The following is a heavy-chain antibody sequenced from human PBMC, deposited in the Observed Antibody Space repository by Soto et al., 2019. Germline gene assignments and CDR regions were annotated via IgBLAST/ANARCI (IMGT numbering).Heavy chain of an antibody. CDR2: TGPSGM. J-gene: IGHJ5*02. Sequence: GGSLRLSCAASGFTFSSSAMSWVRQAPGKGLEWVSTTGPSGMYYTDSVKGRFTISRDNSKNTLFLQMNSLRVEDTAIYYCARLTASWGQGALVTVSS. CDR3: ARLTAS. V-gene: IGHV3-23*01. CDR1: GFTFSSSA.